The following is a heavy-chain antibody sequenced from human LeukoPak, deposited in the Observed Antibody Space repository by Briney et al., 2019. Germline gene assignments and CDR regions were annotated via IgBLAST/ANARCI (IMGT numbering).Heavy chain of an antibody. V-gene: IGHV3-30*02. CDR1: GFTFRNYG. J-gene: IGHJ6*03. Sequence: GGSLRLSYATSGFTFRNYGMHWVRQATGKGLEWVSFIWSDGNNRFYADSVKGRFTISRDNSKNMLYLQMDSLRPEDTAVYYCAKDPGASVSGFHMDVWGKGTTVIVSS. CDR3: AKDPGASVSGFHMDV. D-gene: IGHD2-8*02. CDR2: IWSDGNNR.